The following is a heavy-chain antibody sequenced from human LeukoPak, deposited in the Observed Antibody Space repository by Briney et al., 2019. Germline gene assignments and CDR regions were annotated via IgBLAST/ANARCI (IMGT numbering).Heavy chain of an antibody. CDR3: ARGWGGYADTFDY. CDR2: MKQDGSEK. D-gene: IGHD5-12*01. Sequence: GGSLRLSCAASGFTFSSYWMNWVRQAPGKGLEWVANMKQDGSEKYYVDTVKGRFTISRDNAKNSLYLQMNSLRAEDTAVYYCARGWGGYADTFDYWGQGTLVTVSS. CDR1: GFTFSSYW. J-gene: IGHJ4*02. V-gene: IGHV3-7*01.